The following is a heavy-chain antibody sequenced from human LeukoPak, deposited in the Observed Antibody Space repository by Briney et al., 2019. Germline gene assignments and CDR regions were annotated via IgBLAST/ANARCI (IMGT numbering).Heavy chain of an antibody. V-gene: IGHV3-13*01. Sequence: GGSLRLSCAASGFTFSSYDMHWVRQATGKGLEWVSAIGTAGDTYYPGSVKGRFTISRENAKNSLYLQMNSLRAGDTAVYYCAKGADSSGFAEYFQHWGQGTLVTVSS. CDR2: IGTAGDT. J-gene: IGHJ1*01. D-gene: IGHD3-22*01. CDR1: GFTFSSYD. CDR3: AKGADSSGFAEYFQH.